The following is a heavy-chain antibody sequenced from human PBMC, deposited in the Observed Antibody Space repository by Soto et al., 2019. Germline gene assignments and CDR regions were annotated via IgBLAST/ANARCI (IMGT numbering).Heavy chain of an antibody. J-gene: IGHJ4*02. CDR1: GGSISSGDYY. V-gene: IGHV4-30-4*01. D-gene: IGHD4-17*01. Sequence: QVQLQESGPGLVKPSQTLSLTCTVSGGSISSGDYYWSWIRQPPGKGLEWIGYIYHRGSTYYNPSLKSRVTISVDTSKNQFSLKLSSVTAADTAVYYCARIDYGGNSVLDYWGQGTLVTVSS. CDR3: ARIDYGGNSVLDY. CDR2: IYHRGST.